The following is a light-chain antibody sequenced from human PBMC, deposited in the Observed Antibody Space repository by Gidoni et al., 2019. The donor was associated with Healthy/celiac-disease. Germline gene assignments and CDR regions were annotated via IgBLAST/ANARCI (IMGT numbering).Light chain of an antibody. CDR1: QDISNY. Sequence: DIQTTQYTSSLSASVGDRVTNTCQASQDISNYLNWYQQKPGKAPKLLIYDASNLETGVPSRFSGSGSGTDFTFTISSLQPEDIATYYCQQYDNLPLTFGPGTKVDIK. J-gene: IGKJ3*01. V-gene: IGKV1-33*01. CDR3: QQYDNLPLT. CDR2: DAS.